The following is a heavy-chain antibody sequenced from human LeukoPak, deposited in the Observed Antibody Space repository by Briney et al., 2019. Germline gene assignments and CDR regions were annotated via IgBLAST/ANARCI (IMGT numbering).Heavy chain of an antibody. CDR3: AIEPYCSSTSCYEYGGFDP. Sequence: GGSLGLSCAASGFTFSSYWMSWVRQAPGKGLEWVANIKQDGSEKYYVDSVKGRFTISRDNAKNSLYLQMNSLRAEDTAVYYCAIEPYCSSTSCYEYGGFDPWGQGTLVTVSS. J-gene: IGHJ5*02. V-gene: IGHV3-7*01. D-gene: IGHD2-2*01. CDR2: IKQDGSEK. CDR1: GFTFSSYW.